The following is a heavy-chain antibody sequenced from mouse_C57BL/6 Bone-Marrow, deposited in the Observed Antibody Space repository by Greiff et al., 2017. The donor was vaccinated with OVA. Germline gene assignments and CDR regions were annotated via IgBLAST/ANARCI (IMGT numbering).Heavy chain of an antibody. CDR1: GFSLTSYG. CDR3: ARRDGYYPFAY. CDR2: IWSGGST. J-gene: IGHJ3*01. Sequence: VQLKESGPGLVQPSQSLSITCTVSGFSLTSYGVHWVRQSPGKGLEWLGVIWSGGSTDYNAAFISRLSISKDNSKSQVFFKMNSLQADDTAIYYCARRDGYYPFAYWGQGTLVTVSA. D-gene: IGHD2-3*01. V-gene: IGHV2-2*01.